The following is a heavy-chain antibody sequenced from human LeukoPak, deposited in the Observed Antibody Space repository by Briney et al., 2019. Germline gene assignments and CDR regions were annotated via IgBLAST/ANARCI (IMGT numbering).Heavy chain of an antibody. CDR3: ATSTYYYDISGRQKQEYYFDY. Sequence: GGSLRLSCAASGFTFSSYSMNWVRQAPGKGLEWVSSISSSGTYTYYADSLKGRFTISRDNAKNSLSLQMSSLRAEDTAVYYCATSTYYYDISGRQKQEYYFDYWGQGTLVTVSS. CDR2: ISSSGTYT. CDR1: GFTFSSYS. D-gene: IGHD3-22*01. V-gene: IGHV3-21*01. J-gene: IGHJ4*02.